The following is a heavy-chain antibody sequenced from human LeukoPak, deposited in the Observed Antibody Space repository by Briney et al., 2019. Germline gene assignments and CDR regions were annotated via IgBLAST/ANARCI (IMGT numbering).Heavy chain of an antibody. V-gene: IGHV3-23*01. CDR1: GFSFNSYA. Sequence: GGSLRLSCAASGFSFNSYAMGWVPQSPGKGLEWVSDIKTIGTDTVYADSLVGCFTMSRDNSKNTLYLQLSGLRAEDKALYYCTNNETGPHTFDSWGQGTLVTVSS. D-gene: IGHD3-9*01. CDR3: TNNETGPHTFDS. CDR2: IKTIGTDT. J-gene: IGHJ4*02.